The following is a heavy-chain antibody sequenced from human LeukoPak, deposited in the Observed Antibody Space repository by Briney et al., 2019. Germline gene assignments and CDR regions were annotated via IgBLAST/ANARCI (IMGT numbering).Heavy chain of an antibody. J-gene: IGHJ4*02. CDR1: GFNFSDYY. Sequence: PGGSLRLSCVGSGFNFSDYYMSWIRQAPGKGLEWVSAFSGGGGSTFYADSVKGRFTISRDNSKNTLYLEMNSLRDEDTALYYCVKERSVYSGYDPFDYWGQGTLVTVSS. CDR3: VKERSVYSGYDPFDY. CDR2: FSGGGGST. D-gene: IGHD5-12*01. V-gene: IGHV3-23*01.